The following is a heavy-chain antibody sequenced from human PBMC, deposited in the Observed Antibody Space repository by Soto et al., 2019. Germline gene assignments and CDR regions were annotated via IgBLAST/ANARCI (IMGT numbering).Heavy chain of an antibody. V-gene: IGHV1-46*04. CDR2: INPSGSVT. Sequence: ASVKVSCKASGYTFTNYFMHGVRQAPGQGLGWMGIINPSGSVTRYGQKLQGRITMNRDKSTSTVYMELSSLISEDTAVGYCAGGYDNAGLTPEKQSQYYLYYGLDVWGQGTTVTFSS. CDR3: AGGYDNAGLTPEKQSQYYLYYGLDV. D-gene: IGHD3-9*01. CDR1: GYTFTNYF. J-gene: IGHJ6*02.